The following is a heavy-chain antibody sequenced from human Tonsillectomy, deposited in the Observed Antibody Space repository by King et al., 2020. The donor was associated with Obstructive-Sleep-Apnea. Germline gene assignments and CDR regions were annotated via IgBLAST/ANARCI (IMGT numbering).Heavy chain of an antibody. D-gene: IGHD3-22*01. V-gene: IGHV3-23*04. J-gene: IGHJ4*02. CDR3: AGRYYDSAGYYYGFDH. CDR1: GFTFSNYV. CDR2: ISGSAGST. Sequence: VQLVESGGGLVQPGGSLRLSCAASGFTFSNYVMSWVRQAPGKGLEWVSSISGSAGSTYDADSVKGRFTISRDNSKNTLYLQMNSLRAEDTAVFYCAGRYYDSAGYYYGFDHWGQGTLVTVSS.